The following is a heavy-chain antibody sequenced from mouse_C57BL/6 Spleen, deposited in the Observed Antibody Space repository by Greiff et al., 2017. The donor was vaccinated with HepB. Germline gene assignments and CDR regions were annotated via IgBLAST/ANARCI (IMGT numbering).Heavy chain of an antibody. CDR2: IYPGSGNT. V-gene: IGHV1-76*01. Sequence: VQLQQSGAELVRPGASVKLSCKASGYTFTDYYINWVKQRPGQGLEWIARIYPGSGNTYYNEKFKGKATLTAEKSSSTAYMQRSSLTSEDSAVYFWARSRYYGSSHYYFDYWGQGTTLTVSS. J-gene: IGHJ2*01. CDR1: GYTFTDYY. D-gene: IGHD1-1*01. CDR3: ARSRYYGSSHYYFDY.